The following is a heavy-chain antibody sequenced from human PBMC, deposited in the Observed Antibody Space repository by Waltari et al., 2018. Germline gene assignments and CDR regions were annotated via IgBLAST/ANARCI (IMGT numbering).Heavy chain of an antibody. CDR2: INPKSGNT. V-gene: IGHV1-8*02. CDR3: ARVHYDFWSGYYI. J-gene: IGHJ4*02. Sequence: QMQLVQSGAEVTKPGASVKVSCKASGYPFSDSDSNWVRQATGHGLEWMGWINPKSGNTVSAQNFQDRVTITRDPSTSTVYMELSSLRSDDAAVYYCARVHYDFWSGYYIWGQGTLVTVPS. CDR1: GYPFSDSD. D-gene: IGHD3-3*01.